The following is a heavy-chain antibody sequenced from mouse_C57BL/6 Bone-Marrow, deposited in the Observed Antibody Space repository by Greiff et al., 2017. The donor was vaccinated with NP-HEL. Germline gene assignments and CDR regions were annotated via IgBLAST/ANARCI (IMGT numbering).Heavy chain of an antibody. CDR2: ISSGGDYI. CDR1: GFTFSSYA. CDR3: TRAYYDGSSVCAY. J-gene: IGHJ3*01. D-gene: IGHD1-1*01. Sequence: EVKVVESGEGLVKPGGSLKLSCAASGFTFSSYAMSWVRQTPEKRLEWVAYISSGGDYIYYADTVKGRFTLSRDNARNTLYLQMSSLKSEDTAMYDCTRAYYDGSSVCAYWGQGTLVTVSA. V-gene: IGHV5-9-1*02.